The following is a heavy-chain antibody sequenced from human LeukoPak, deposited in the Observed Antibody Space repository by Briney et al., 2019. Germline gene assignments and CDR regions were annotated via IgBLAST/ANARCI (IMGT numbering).Heavy chain of an antibody. D-gene: IGHD4/OR15-4a*01. CDR1: GFTFSSYS. V-gene: IGHV3-21*01. CDR2: ISSSSSYI. J-gene: IGHJ4*02. Sequence: KTGGSLRLSCAASGFTFSSYSMNWVRQAPGKGLEWVSSISSSSSYIYYADSVKGRFTISRDNAKNSLYPQMNSLRAEDTAVYYCARDYGVDYWGQGTLVTVSS. CDR3: ARDYGVDY.